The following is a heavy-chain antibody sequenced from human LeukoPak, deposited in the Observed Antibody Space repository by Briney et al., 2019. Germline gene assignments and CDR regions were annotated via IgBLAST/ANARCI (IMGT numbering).Heavy chain of an antibody. Sequence: GGSLILSCAASGFTFSSYWMHWVRQAPGKGLVWVSRINTDGRSTNYADSVKGRFTISRDNAKNTLYLQMNSLRAEDTAVYYCARAGGGQWDWGQGTLVTVSS. CDR2: INTDGRST. CDR1: GFTFSSYW. V-gene: IGHV3-74*01. CDR3: ARAGGGQWD. J-gene: IGHJ4*02. D-gene: IGHD2-15*01.